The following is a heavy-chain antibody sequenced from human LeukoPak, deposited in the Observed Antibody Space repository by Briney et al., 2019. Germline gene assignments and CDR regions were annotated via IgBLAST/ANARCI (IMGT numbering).Heavy chain of an antibody. D-gene: IGHD7-27*01. Sequence: SETLSLTCAVYGGSFSSYYWSWIRQPAGKGLEWIGRIYTSDSTNYNPSLRSRVTISLEMSKHQFSLNLTSVTAADTAVYYCASNTGTVFDYWGQGALVTVSS. J-gene: IGHJ4*02. V-gene: IGHV4-59*10. CDR2: IYTSDST. CDR3: ASNTGTVFDY. CDR1: GGSFSSYY.